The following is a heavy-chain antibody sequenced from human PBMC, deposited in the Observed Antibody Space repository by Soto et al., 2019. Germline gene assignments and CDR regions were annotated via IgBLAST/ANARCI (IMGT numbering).Heavy chain of an antibody. D-gene: IGHD5-18*01. CDR2: ISGSGGST. CDR3: ANRDTSMVTRYYYGMDV. Sequence: EVQLLESGGGLVQPGGSLRLSCAASGFRFSSHDMSWVRQAPGKGLEWVSAISGSGGSTYYADSVKGRFTISRDNSKNTLYLQMNSLRAEDTAVYYCANRDTSMVTRYYYGMDVWGQGTKVTVSS. V-gene: IGHV3-23*01. J-gene: IGHJ6*02. CDR1: GFRFSSHD.